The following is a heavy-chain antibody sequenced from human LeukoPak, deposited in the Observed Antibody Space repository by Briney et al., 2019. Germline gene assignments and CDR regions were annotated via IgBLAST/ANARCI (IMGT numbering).Heavy chain of an antibody. CDR3: ARQRVRGVIIYFDY. CDR2: ISTGSSTI. D-gene: IGHD3-10*01. Sequence: GGSLRLSCAASGFTFSSYSMNWVRQAPGKGLEWVSYISTGSSTIYYADSVKGRFTISRDNAKNSLYLQMNSLRAEDTAVYYCARQRVRGVIIYFDYWGQGTLVTVSS. V-gene: IGHV3-48*01. J-gene: IGHJ4*02. CDR1: GFTFSSYS.